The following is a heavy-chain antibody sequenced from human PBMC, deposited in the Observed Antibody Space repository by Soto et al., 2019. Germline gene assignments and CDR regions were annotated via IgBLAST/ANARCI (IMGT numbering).Heavy chain of an antibody. Sequence: GGSLRLSCAASGFTFDTYAMNWVRPAPGKGLAWVSAIGTDSNTYYADSVKGRFTISRDNSRTTLYLQMNSLRAEDTALYYCVRKNPGTRPFDYWGQGTLVTVSS. CDR2: IGTDSNT. CDR3: VRKNPGTRPFDY. V-gene: IGHV3-23*01. J-gene: IGHJ4*01. CDR1: GFTFDTYA.